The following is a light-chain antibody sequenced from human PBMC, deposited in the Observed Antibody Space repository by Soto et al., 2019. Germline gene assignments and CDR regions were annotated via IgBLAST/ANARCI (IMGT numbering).Light chain of an antibody. J-gene: IGLJ1*01. V-gene: IGLV2-14*01. Sequence: QSALTQPASVSGSPGQSITISCTGTSSDVGGYNYVSWYQQHPGKAPKLMIYEVSNRSSGVSNRFSGSKSGNTACLTISGLQAEDEADYYCSSYTSSSIDYVFGTGTKVTVL. CDR1: SSDVGGYNY. CDR3: SSYTSSSIDYV. CDR2: EVS.